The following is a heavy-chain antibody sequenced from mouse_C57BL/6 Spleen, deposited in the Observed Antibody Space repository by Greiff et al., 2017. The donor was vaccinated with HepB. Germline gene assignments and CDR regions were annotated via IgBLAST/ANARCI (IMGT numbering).Heavy chain of an antibody. CDR3: ARGDTTDYAMDY. V-gene: IGHV1-64*01. CDR1: GYTFTSYW. D-gene: IGHD1-1*01. Sequence: QVQLQQPGAELVKPGASVKLSCKASGYTFTSYWMHWVKQRPGQGLEWIGMIHPNSGSTNYNEKFKSKATLTVDKSSSTAHMQLSSLTSEDSAVYYCARGDTTDYAMDYWGQGTSVTVSS. J-gene: IGHJ4*01. CDR2: IHPNSGST.